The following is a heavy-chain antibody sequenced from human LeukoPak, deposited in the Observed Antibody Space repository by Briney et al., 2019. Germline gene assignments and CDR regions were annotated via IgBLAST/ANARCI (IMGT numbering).Heavy chain of an antibody. D-gene: IGHD3-3*01. CDR1: GGSFSGYY. CDR2: INHSGST. V-gene: IGHV4-34*01. CDR3: ARFNDFWSGYPDYMDV. Sequence: SETLSLTCAVYGGSFSGYYWSWIRQPPGKGLEWIGEINHSGSTNYNPSLKSRVTISVDTSKNQFSLKLSSVTAADTAVYYCARFNDFWSGYPDYMDVWGKGTTVTVSS. J-gene: IGHJ6*03.